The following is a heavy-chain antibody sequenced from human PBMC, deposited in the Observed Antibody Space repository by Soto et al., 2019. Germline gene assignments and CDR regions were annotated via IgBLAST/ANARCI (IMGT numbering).Heavy chain of an antibody. CDR1: GGSISRGGYY. J-gene: IGHJ4*02. V-gene: IGHV4-31*03. D-gene: IGHD6-13*01. CDR3: ARGNGYSSSWFLALDY. Sequence: ASETLSLTCTVSGGSISRGGYYWSWIRQHPGKGLEWIGYIYYSGSTYYNPSLKSRVTISVDTSKNQFSLKLSSVTAADTAVYYCARGNGYSSSWFLALDYWGQGTLVTVSS. CDR2: IYYSGST.